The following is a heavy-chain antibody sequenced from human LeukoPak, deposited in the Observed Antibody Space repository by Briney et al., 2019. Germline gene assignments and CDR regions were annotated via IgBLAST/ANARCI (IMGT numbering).Heavy chain of an antibody. V-gene: IGHV1-8*01. J-gene: IGHJ5*02. CDR3: ARPYSSSSADWFDP. D-gene: IGHD6-6*01. Sequence: EASVKVSCKASGYTFTSYDINWVRQAPGKGLEWVRCINHNSGNTCYAQKFQGRVTMTRNTSKNTAYMQLSSLRSEDTAVYYCARPYSSSSADWFDPWGQGTLVTVSS. CDR2: INHNSGNT. CDR1: GYTFTSYD.